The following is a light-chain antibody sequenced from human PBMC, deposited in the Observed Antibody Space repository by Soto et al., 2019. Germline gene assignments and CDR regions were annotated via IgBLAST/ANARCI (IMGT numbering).Light chain of an antibody. CDR2: KAS. J-gene: IGKJ4*01. V-gene: IGKV1-5*03. Sequence: DIQMTQSPSTLSASVGDRVTITCRASQSINRWLAWYQQKPGKAPKLLIYKASTLESGVPSRFSGGGLGADFTLTISSLQPEDGGSYYCQKYNRAPLTFGGGTKGDIK. CDR1: QSINRW. CDR3: QKYNRAPLT.